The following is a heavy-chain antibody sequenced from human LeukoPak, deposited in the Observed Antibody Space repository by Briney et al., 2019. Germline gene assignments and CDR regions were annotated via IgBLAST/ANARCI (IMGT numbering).Heavy chain of an antibody. CDR1: GGTFNSYA. J-gene: IGHJ4*02. CDR3: ARERRLPTVTTPYYFDY. V-gene: IGHV1-69*13. Sequence: SVKVSCKASGGTFNSYAISWVRQAPGQGLEWMGGIIPIVGTANYAQKFQGRVTITADESTSTAYMELSSLRSEDTAVYYFARERRLPTVTTPYYFDYWGQGTLVTVSS. D-gene: IGHD4-17*01. CDR2: IIPIVGTA.